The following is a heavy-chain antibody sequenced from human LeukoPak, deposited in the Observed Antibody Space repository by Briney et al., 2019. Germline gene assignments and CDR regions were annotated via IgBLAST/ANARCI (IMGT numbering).Heavy chain of an antibody. CDR1: GFTFSSYG. D-gene: IGHD6-19*01. CDR3: AKDARIAVAGTLNY. V-gene: IGHV3-30*18. Sequence: QPGGSLRLSCAASGFTFSSYGIHWVRQAPSKGLEWVAVILYDGSNKYYADSVKGRFTISRDNSKNTLSLQMNSLRAEDTAVYYCAKDARIAVAGTLNYWGQGTLVTVSS. J-gene: IGHJ4*02. CDR2: ILYDGSNK.